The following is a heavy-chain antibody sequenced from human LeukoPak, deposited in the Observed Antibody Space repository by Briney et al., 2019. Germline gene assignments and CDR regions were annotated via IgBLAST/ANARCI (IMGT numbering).Heavy chain of an antibody. D-gene: IGHD6-13*01. V-gene: IGHV3-9*01. CDR1: GFTFDDYA. J-gene: IGHJ4*02. Sequence: GGSLRLSCAASGFTFDDYAMHWVRQAPGKGLEWVSGISWNSGSIGYADSVKGRFTISRDNAKNSLYLQMNCLRAEDTALYYCAKDVTGYSSSWSLFDYWGQGTLVTVSS. CDR2: ISWNSGSI. CDR3: AKDVTGYSSSWSLFDY.